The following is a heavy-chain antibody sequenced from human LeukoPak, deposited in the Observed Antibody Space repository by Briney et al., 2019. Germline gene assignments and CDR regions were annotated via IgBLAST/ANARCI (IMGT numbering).Heavy chain of an antibody. CDR3: ARGAVSGSLFSDY. V-gene: IGHV1-2*02. Sequence: ASVKVSCKASGYTFTGYYIHWVRQAPGQGLEWMGWINPSSGGTNYAQKFQGRVTMTTDTSITTANMELSRLRSDDTVMYYCARGAVSGSLFSDYWGRGTLVTVSS. J-gene: IGHJ4*02. CDR1: GYTFTGYY. CDR2: INPSSGGT. D-gene: IGHD1-26*01.